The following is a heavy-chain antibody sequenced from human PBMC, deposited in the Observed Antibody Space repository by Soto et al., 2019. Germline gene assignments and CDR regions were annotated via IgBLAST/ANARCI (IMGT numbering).Heavy chain of an antibody. D-gene: IGHD2-15*01. J-gene: IGHJ6*02. CDR1: GGTFSTHA. CDR3: ARGYCSGGNCYSGMDV. CDR2: IIPISGTT. V-gene: IGHV1-69*01. Sequence: QVQLVQSGAEVQKPGSSVKVSCKASGGTFSTHAIIWVRQAPGHGLEWMGGIIPISGTTYSTQKFQGRVTITADEPASTALMELSSLKSEDTAVFYCARGYCSGGNCYSGMDVWGQGTMVTVSS.